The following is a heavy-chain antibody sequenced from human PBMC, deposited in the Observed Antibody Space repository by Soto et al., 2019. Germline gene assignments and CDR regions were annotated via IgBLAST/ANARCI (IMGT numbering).Heavy chain of an antibody. J-gene: IGHJ5*02. CDR2: INHSGST. D-gene: IGHD6-13*01. Sequence: QVQLQQWGAGLLKPSETLSLTCAVYGGSFSGYYWSWIRQPPGKGLEWIGEINHSGSTNYNPSLKSRVTTSVATSKNQLSLKLTSVTAADTAVYYCANRLSLESSSWFHNWFDPWGQGTLVTVSS. CDR1: GGSFSGYY. V-gene: IGHV4-34*01. CDR3: ANRLSLESSSWFHNWFDP.